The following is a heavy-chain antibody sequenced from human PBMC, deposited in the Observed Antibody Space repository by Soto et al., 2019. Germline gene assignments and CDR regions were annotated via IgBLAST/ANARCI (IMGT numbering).Heavy chain of an antibody. CDR3: ARATSTGYGGGFEP. D-gene: IGHD2-2*01. Sequence: EVQLVESGGGLVQPEVSLRLSCAASGFTFSSYDMHWIRQATGKGLEWVSAIGTAGDTDYPGSVKGRFTCSRENAKNPLYLKMNRLRAGVTAGEYCARATSTGYGGGFEPWGQGTLVSVSS. V-gene: IGHV3-13*01. J-gene: IGHJ5*02. CDR2: IGTAGDT. CDR1: GFTFSSYD.